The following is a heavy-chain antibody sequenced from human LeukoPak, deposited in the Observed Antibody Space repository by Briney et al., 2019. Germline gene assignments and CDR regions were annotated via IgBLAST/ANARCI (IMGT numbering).Heavy chain of an antibody. D-gene: IGHD3-10*01. Sequence: ASVKVSCKASGYTFTSYGISWVRQAPGQGLGRMGWISAYNGNTNYAQKLQGRVTMTTDTSTSTAYMELRSLRSDDTAVYYCARNVLLWFGELNWFDPWGQGTLVTVSS. CDR2: ISAYNGNT. CDR1: GYTFTSYG. CDR3: ARNVLLWFGELNWFDP. J-gene: IGHJ5*02. V-gene: IGHV1-18*01.